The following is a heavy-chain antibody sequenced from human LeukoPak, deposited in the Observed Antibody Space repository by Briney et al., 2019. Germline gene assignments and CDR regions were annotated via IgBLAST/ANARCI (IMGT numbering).Heavy chain of an antibody. CDR1: GYTFTDYY. V-gene: IGHV1-2*02. D-gene: IGHD3-22*01. CDR2: INPNSGGT. Sequence: ASVKVSCKASGYTFTDYYVHWVRQAPGQGLEWMGWINPNSGGTKFAQKFRGRVTMTRDTSITTAYMELSRLRSDDTAVYYCARGRGARYYDSSGLYYFDYWGQGTLVTVSS. J-gene: IGHJ4*02. CDR3: ARGRGARYYDSSGLYYFDY.